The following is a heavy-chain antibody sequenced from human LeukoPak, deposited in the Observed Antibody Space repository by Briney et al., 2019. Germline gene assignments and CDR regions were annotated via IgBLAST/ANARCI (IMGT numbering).Heavy chain of an antibody. V-gene: IGHV3-23*01. CDR1: GFTFSSYA. CDR3: AKGSYYDNSGSFYFDY. CDR2: ISGSGDNT. D-gene: IGHD3-22*01. J-gene: IGHJ4*02. Sequence: GGSLRLSCAASGFTFSSYAMSWVRQAPGKGLEWVSGISGSGDNTYYADSVKGRFTISRDNSKNTLYVQVNSLGTKDTAAYYCAKGSYYDNSGSFYFDYWGQGTLVTVSS.